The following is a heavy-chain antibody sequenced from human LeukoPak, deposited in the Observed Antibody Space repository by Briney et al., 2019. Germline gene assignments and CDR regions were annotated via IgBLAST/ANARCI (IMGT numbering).Heavy chain of an antibody. CDR3: AKDLSGGYDYFDY. CDR1: GFTFNNAW. J-gene: IGHJ4*02. D-gene: IGHD5-12*01. V-gene: IGHV3-15*01. CDR2: IKSKSDGGTT. Sequence: GGSLRLSCAASGFTFNNAWMNWVRQAPGKGLEWVGRIKSKSDGGTTDYAAPVKGRFIISRDNSKNTLYLQMNSLRAEDTAVYYCAKDLSGGYDYFDYWGQGTLVTASS.